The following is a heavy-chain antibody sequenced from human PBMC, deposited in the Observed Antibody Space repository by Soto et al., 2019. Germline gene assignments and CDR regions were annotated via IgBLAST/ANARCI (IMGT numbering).Heavy chain of an antibody. CDR1: GYSIRSGYF. J-gene: IGHJ6*02. CDR3: DRSMYSTSAQLYYGMDV. Sequence: SETLSLTCAVSGYSIRSGYFWGWIRQPPGKGLEWIGSMYHSGITYYNLSLKSRVTISVDTSKNQLSLKLSSATAADTAVYYCDRSMYSTSAQLYYGMDVWGQGTTVTVSS. CDR2: MYHSGIT. D-gene: IGHD6-6*01. V-gene: IGHV4-38-2*01.